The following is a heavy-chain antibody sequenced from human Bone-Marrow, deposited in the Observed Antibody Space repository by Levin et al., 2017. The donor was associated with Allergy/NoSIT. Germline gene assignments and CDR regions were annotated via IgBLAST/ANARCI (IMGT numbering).Heavy chain of an antibody. J-gene: IGHJ5*02. D-gene: IGHD3-9*01. V-gene: IGHV4-30-4*01. CDR3: ARDRRYFDWLLSGWFDP. CDR2: IYYSGST. CDR1: GGSISSGDYY. Sequence: LRLSCTVSGGSISSGDYYWSWIRQPPGKGLEWIGYIYYSGSTYYNPSLKSRVTISVDTSKNQFSLKLSSVTAADTAVYYCARDRRYFDWLLSGWFDPWGQGTLVTVSS.